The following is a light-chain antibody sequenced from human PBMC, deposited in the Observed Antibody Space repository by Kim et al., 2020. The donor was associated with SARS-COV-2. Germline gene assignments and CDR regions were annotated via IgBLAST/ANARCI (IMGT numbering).Light chain of an antibody. Sequence: SSELTQDPAVSVALGQTVRITCHGDSLRSYYASWYQQKPGQAPVLVIYGKNNRPSGIPDRFSGSSSGNTASLTITGAQADDEADYYCNSRDSSGNHLLFG. CDR1: SLRSYY. J-gene: IGLJ3*02. CDR3: NSRDSSGNHLL. V-gene: IGLV3-19*01. CDR2: GKN.